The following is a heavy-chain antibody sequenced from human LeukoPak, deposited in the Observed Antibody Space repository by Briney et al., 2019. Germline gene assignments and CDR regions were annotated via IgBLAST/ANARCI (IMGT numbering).Heavy chain of an antibody. CDR3: ARVSSSWYVNWFAP. Sequence: ASVKVSCKASGYTFTGYYMHWVRQAPAQGLEWMGWISLNSGGTSYAQKFQGRVTMTRDTSISTAYMELSRLRSDDTAVYYCARVSSSWYVNWFAPWGQGTLVTVSS. CDR1: GYTFTGYY. V-gene: IGHV1-2*02. D-gene: IGHD6-13*01. J-gene: IGHJ5*02. CDR2: ISLNSGGT.